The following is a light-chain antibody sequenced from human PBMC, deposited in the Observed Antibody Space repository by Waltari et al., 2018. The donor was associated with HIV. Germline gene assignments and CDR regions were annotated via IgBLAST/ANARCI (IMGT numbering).Light chain of an antibody. Sequence: IVMTQSPATLSVSPGERATLSCSASQSVSSNLAWYQQKPGQAPRLLIYGASTRATGIPARFSGSGSGTEFTLTINSLQSEDFAVYYCQQYNAWPRTFGQGTKVEVK. J-gene: IGKJ1*01. CDR1: QSVSSN. V-gene: IGKV3-15*01. CDR2: GAS. CDR3: QQYNAWPRT.